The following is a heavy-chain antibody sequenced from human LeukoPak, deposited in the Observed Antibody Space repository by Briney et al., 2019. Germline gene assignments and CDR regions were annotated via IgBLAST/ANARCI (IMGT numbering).Heavy chain of an antibody. CDR2: ISSSGSTI. Sequence: LSLTCTVSGGSISSYYWSWIRQPPGKGLEWVSYISSSGSTIYYADSMKGRFTISRDNAKNSLYLQMNSLRAEDTAVYYCAELGITMIGGVWGKGTTVTISS. D-gene: IGHD3-10*02. CDR3: AELGITMIGGV. CDR1: GGSISSYY. V-gene: IGHV3-11*04. J-gene: IGHJ6*04.